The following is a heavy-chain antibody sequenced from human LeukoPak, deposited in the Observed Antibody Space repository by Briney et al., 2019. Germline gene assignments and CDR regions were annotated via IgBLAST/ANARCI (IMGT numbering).Heavy chain of an antibody. CDR1: GFTFTSSA. V-gene: IGHV1-58*01. CDR3: AAGMVLLGSRSPYFDY. Sequence: SVKVSCKASGFTFTSSAVQWVRQARGQRLEWIGWIVVGSGNTNYAQKFQERVTITRDMSTSTAYMELSSLRSEDTAVYYCAAGMVLLGSRSPYFDYWGQETLVTVSS. D-gene: IGHD2-15*01. CDR2: IVVGSGNT. J-gene: IGHJ4*02.